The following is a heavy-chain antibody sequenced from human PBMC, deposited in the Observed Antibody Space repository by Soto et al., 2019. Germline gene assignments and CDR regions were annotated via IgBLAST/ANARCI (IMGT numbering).Heavy chain of an antibody. J-gene: IGHJ4*02. V-gene: IGHV3-9*01. CDR2: ISWNSGSI. Sequence: GGSLRLSCAASGFTFDDYAMHWVRQGPGKGLEWVSGISWNSGSIGYADSVKGRFTISRDNAKNSLYLQMNSLRAEDTAVYYCARDAKSSSPHHDYWGQGTLVTVSS. CDR3: ARDAKSSSPHHDY. CDR1: GFTFDDYA. D-gene: IGHD6-6*01.